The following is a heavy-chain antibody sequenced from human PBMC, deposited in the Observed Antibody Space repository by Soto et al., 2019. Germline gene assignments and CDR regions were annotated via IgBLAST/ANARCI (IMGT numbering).Heavy chain of an antibody. CDR1: GFTFSSYG. J-gene: IGHJ6*02. D-gene: IGHD1-26*01. CDR3: AKDGVGATTDYYYGMDV. Sequence: ESGGGVVQPGRSLRLSCAASGFTFSSYGMHWVRQAPGKGLEWVAVISYDGSNKYYADSVKGRFTISRDNSKNTLYLQMNSLRAEDTAVYYCAKDGVGATTDYYYGMDVWGQGTTVTVSS. V-gene: IGHV3-30*18. CDR2: ISYDGSNK.